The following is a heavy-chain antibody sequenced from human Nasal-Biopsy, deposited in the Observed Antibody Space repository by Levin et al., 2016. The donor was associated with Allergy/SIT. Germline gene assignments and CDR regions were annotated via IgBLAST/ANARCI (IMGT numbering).Heavy chain of an antibody. Sequence: GESLKISCAASGFSFISHAMSWVRQAPGKGLEWVSTISGSGGSTYYADSVKGRFTISRDNSKNTLYLQMNSLRAEDTAVYYCGGWQDGRANYFYGVDVWGQGTTVTVSS. CDR2: ISGSGGST. CDR1: GFSFISHA. CDR3: GGWQDGRANYFYGVDV. J-gene: IGHJ6*02. V-gene: IGHV3-23*01.